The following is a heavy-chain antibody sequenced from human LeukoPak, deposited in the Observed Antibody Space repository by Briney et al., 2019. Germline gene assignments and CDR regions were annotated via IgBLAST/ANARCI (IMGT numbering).Heavy chain of an antibody. Sequence: ASVKVSCKASGYTFTGYYMHWVRQAPGQGLEWMGWINPNSGGTNYAQKFQGRVTMTRDTSISTAYMELSRLRSDDTAVYYCARESSYYDFWSGYQEKPNFDYWGQGTLVTVSS. CDR3: ARESSYYDFWSGYQEKPNFDY. V-gene: IGHV1-2*02. J-gene: IGHJ4*02. D-gene: IGHD3-3*01. CDR2: INPNSGGT. CDR1: GYTFTGYY.